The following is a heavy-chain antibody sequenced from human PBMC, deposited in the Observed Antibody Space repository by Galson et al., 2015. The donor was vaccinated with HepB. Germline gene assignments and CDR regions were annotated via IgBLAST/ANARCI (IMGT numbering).Heavy chain of an antibody. CDR2: INQDGSQK. Sequence: SLRLSCAASEFTFSTYWMTWVRQAPGRGLKWVATINQDGSQKYYVDSLKGRVTISRDNTKNSLYLEMNSLRAEDTAFYYCARGVGDAWGQGTLVTVSS. V-gene: IGHV3-7*03. D-gene: IGHD1-26*01. CDR1: EFTFSTYW. CDR3: ARGVGDA. J-gene: IGHJ1*01.